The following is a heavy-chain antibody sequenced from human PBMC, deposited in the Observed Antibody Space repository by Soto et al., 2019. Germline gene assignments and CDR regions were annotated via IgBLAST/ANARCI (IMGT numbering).Heavy chain of an antibody. CDR1: GFSLSTSGMR. J-gene: IGHJ5*02. CDR2: IDWDDDK. CDR3: ARSPTPGWFDP. Sequence: SGPTLVNPTQTLTLTCTFSGFSLSTSGMRVSWIRQPPGKALEWLARIDWDDDKFYSTSLKTRLTISKDTSENQVVLTMTSMDPVDTATYYCARSPTPGWFDPWGQGTLVTVSS. V-gene: IGHV2-70*04.